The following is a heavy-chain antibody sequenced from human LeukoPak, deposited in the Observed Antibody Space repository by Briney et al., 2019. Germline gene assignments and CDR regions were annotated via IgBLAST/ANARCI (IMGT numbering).Heavy chain of an antibody. D-gene: IGHD3-22*01. CDR1: GYTFTSYD. CDR2: MNPNSGNT. CDR3: ARGGAGYYESSGYYFVY. J-gene: IGHJ4*02. Sequence: ASVKVSCKASGYTFTSYDINWVRQATGQGLEWMGWMNPNSGNTGYAQKFQGRGTMTRNTSISTAYMELSSLRSEDTAVYYCARGGAGYYESSGYYFVYWGQGTLVTVSS. V-gene: IGHV1-8*01.